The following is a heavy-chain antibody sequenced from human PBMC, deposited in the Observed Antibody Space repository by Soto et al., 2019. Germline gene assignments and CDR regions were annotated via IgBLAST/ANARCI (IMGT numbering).Heavy chain of an antibody. Sequence: ASVKVSCKASGYTFTSYGISWVRQAPGHGLEWMGWISAYNGNTNYAQKLQGRVTMTTDTSTSTAYMELRSLRSDDTAVYYCARLHDPQLPYYFDYWGQGTLVTVSS. V-gene: IGHV1-18*01. D-gene: IGHD2-2*01. CDR1: GYTFTSYG. J-gene: IGHJ4*02. CDR2: ISAYNGNT. CDR3: ARLHDPQLPYYFDY.